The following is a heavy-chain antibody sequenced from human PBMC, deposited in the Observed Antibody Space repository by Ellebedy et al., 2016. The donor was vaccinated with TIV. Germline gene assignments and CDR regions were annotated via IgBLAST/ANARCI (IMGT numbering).Heavy chain of an antibody. V-gene: IGHV3-30*03. CDR3: ARDEVYSSSWYAYYYYGMDV. CDR2: ISYDGSNK. J-gene: IGHJ6*02. Sequence: PGGSLRLSCAASGFTFSSYRMHWFRQAPGKGLEWVAVISYDGSNKYYADSVKGRFTISRDNSTNTLYLQMNSLAAEATAVYYCARDEVYSSSWYAYYYYGMDVWGQGTTVTVSS. D-gene: IGHD6-13*01. CDR1: GFTFSSYR.